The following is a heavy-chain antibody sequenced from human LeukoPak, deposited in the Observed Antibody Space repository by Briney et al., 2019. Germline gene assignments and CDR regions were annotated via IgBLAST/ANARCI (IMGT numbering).Heavy chain of an antibody. V-gene: IGHV5-51*01. J-gene: IGHJ4*02. D-gene: IGHD5-24*01. CDR3: ASRALATAQFDY. CDR1: GYSFTSYW. CDR2: YYPGDSDT. Sequence: PGESLKISCKGSGYSFTSYWIGWVRQMPRKGLEWMVIYYPGDSDTRYSPSFQGQVTISADKSLITAYRQWSRLKASDTCMYYCASRALATAQFDYWGKGTLVTVSS.